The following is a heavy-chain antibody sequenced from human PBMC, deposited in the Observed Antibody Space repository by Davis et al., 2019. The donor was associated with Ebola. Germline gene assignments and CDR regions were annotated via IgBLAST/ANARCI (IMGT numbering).Heavy chain of an antibody. CDR3: ARVVTMIVVT. D-gene: IGHD3-22*01. V-gene: IGHV3-7*01. CDR1: EFTFSSYW. Sequence: GESLKISCAASEFTFSSYWMSWVRQAPGKGLEWVANIKQDGSEKYYVDSVKGRFTISRDNAKNSLYLQMNSLRAEDTAVYYCARVVTMIVVTWGQGTLVTVSS. J-gene: IGHJ4*02. CDR2: IKQDGSEK.